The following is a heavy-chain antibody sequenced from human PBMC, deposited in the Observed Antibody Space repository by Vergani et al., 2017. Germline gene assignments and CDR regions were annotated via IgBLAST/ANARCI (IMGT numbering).Heavy chain of an antibody. CDR3: ARGRGTYYYYGMDV. CDR1: GGSFSGYY. V-gene: IGHV4-34*01. D-gene: IGHD5-12*01. Sequence: QVQLQQWGAGLLKPSETLSLTCAVYGGSFSGYYWSWIRQPPGKGLEWIGEINHSGSTNYNPSLKSRVTISVDTSKNQFSLTLSSVTAADTAVYYCARGRGTYYYYGMDVWGRGTTVTVSS. J-gene: IGHJ6*02. CDR2: INHSGST.